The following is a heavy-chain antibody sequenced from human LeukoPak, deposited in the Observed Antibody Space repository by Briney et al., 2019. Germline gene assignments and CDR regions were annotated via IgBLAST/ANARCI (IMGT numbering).Heavy chain of an antibody. Sequence: WVRQAPGEGLEWVSDISGSGGSTNYADSVRGRFTVSRDNSKDTLYLQMNSLRAEDAALYYCAKVAIYSRAGRGGYYDYWGQGTLVSVSS. D-gene: IGHD1-1*01. J-gene: IGHJ4*02. CDR2: ISGSGGST. CDR3: AKVAIYSRAGRGGYYDY. V-gene: IGHV3-23*01.